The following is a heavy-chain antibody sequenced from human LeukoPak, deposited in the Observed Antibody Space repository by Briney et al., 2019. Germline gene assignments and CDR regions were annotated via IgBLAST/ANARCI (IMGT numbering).Heavy chain of an antibody. D-gene: IGHD6-19*01. CDR2: IVGSGGNPYSDEST. CDR1: GFTFVNYG. V-gene: IGHV3-23*01. CDR3: ARNSGWYGVS. Sequence: GGALRLSCAASGFTFVNYGMSWVRQAPGKGLEWVSAIVGSGGNPYSDESTFYADSVKGRFTISRDNSKNTLYLQLSSLRGDDTAVYYCARNSGWYGVSWGQGTLVTVSS. J-gene: IGHJ4*02.